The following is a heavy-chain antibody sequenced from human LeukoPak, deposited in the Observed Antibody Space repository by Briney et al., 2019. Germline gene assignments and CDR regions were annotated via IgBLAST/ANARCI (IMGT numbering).Heavy chain of an antibody. J-gene: IGHJ4*02. CDR2: IYRGGST. CDR1: GFTFSSYP. Sequence: GGSLRLSCAASGFTFSSYPMSWVRQAPGKGVSWVLVIYRGGSTYYADSVTGRFTISRHNSKNTLYLQMNSLRAEDTAVYYCARDLPFDYWGQGTLVTVSS. CDR3: ARDLPFDY. V-gene: IGHV3-53*04.